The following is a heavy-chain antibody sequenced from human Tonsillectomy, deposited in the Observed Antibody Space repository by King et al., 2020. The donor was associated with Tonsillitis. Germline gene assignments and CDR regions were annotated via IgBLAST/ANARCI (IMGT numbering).Heavy chain of an antibody. CDR2: NYYSGST. J-gene: IGHJ6*03. D-gene: IGHD3-3*01. Sequence: LQLQESGPGLVKPSETLSLTCTVSGGSISSYYWSWIRQPPGKGLEWIGYNYYSGSTNDNPSLKSRVTISVDTSKNQFTLKLSSVTASDTAVYYCARVADDFWRVRYSYFMDVWGKGTTVTVSS. V-gene: IGHV4-59*12. CDR1: GGSISSYY. CDR3: ARVADDFWRVRYSYFMDV.